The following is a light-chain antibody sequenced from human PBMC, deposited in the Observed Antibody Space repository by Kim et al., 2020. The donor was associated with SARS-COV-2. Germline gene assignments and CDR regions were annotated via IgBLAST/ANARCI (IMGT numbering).Light chain of an antibody. CDR1: QDISNY. V-gene: IGKV1-33*01. CDR2: GAS. Sequence: DIQMTQSPSSLSASVGDRVTITCQASQDISNYLNWYQQKPGKAPKLLIYGASNLQTGVPSRFSGSGSGTDFTFTISSLQPEDIATYCCQQYDNPPYSFGQGTKLEI. J-gene: IGKJ2*01. CDR3: QQYDNPPYS.